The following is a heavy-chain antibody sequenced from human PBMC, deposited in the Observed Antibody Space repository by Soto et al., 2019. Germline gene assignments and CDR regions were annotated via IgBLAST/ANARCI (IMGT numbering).Heavy chain of an antibody. D-gene: IGHD6-19*01. Sequence: GGSLRLSCAVSGFTFSRYWMHWFRQDPGNGLVWVSSINTDGTNTQYADSVRGRFTVSRDNSKNTVYLQMNSLRGEDTAVYYCARVYSPQYSSGWYNHFDYWGQGTLVTVSS. CDR2: INTDGTNT. J-gene: IGHJ4*02. CDR3: ARVYSPQYSSGWYNHFDY. V-gene: IGHV3-74*03. CDR1: GFTFSRYW.